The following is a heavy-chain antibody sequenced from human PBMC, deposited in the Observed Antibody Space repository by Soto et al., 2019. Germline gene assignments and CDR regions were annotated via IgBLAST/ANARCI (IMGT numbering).Heavy chain of an antibody. CDR3: ARDSAGEGGY. J-gene: IGHJ4*02. CDR2: VSFDGSDK. V-gene: IGHV3-30-3*01. Sequence: VQLVESGGDLVQPGGSLRFSCAASGFTVSSKYMSWVRQAPGKGLEWVAAVSFDGSDKYYPESVKGRFTISRDNSKNTLFLQMNSLRAEDTAVYYCARDSAGEGGYWGQGTLVTVSS. CDR1: GFTVSSKY. D-gene: IGHD3-16*01.